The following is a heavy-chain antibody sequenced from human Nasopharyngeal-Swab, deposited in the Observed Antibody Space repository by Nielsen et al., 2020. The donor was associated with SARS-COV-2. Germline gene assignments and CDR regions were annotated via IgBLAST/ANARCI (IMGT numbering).Heavy chain of an antibody. CDR3: AILYYGSGKGYYYMDV. V-gene: IGHV1-2*06. CDR2: INPNSGGT. CDR1: GYTFTGYY. D-gene: IGHD3-10*01. J-gene: IGHJ6*03. Sequence: ASVKVSCKASGYTFTGYYMHWVRQAPGQGLEWMGRINPNSGGTNYAQKFQGRVTMTRDTSISTAYMELSRLRSDDTAVYYCAILYYGSGKGYYYMDVWGKGTTVTVSS.